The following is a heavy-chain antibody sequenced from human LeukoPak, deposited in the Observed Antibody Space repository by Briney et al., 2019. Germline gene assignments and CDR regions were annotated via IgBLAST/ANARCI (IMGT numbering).Heavy chain of an antibody. V-gene: IGHV3-7*01. J-gene: IGHJ4*02. D-gene: IGHD1-26*01. CDR2: IKQDGSEK. Sequence: GGSLRLSCAASGFTFNSYWMSWVRQAPGKGLEWVANIKQDGSEKYYVDSVKGRFTISRDNAKNSLYLQMNSLRAEDTAVYYCARNARSYRVDYFDYWGQGTLVTVSS. CDR1: GFTFNSYW. CDR3: ARNARSYRVDYFDY.